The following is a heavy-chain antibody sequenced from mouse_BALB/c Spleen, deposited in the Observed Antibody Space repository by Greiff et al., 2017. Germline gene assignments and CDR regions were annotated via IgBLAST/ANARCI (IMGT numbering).Heavy chain of an antibody. J-gene: IGHJ3*01. V-gene: IGHV5-9-4*01. CDR1: GFTFSSYA. CDR3: ARDGDDGTWFAY. Sequence: EVMLVESGGGLVKPGGSLKLSCAASGFTFSSYAMSWVRQSPEKRLEWVAEISSGGSYTYYPDTVTGRFTISRDNAKNTLYLEMSSLRSEDTAMYYCARDGDDGTWFAYWGQGTLVTVSA. D-gene: IGHD2-3*01. CDR2: ISSGGSYT.